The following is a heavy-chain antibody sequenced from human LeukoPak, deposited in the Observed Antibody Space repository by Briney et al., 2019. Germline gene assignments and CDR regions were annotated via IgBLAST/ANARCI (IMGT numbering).Heavy chain of an antibody. Sequence: GSLRLSCAASGFTFSSYAMHWVRQAPGKGLEWVAVISYNGSNKYYADSVKGRITISRDNSKNTLYLQMNSLRAEDTAVYYCARAGMVQYYYDSSGYYDYWGQGTLVTVSS. CDR1: GFTFSSYA. V-gene: IGHV3-30-3*01. J-gene: IGHJ4*02. CDR3: ARAGMVQYYYDSSGYYDY. CDR2: ISYNGSNK. D-gene: IGHD3-22*01.